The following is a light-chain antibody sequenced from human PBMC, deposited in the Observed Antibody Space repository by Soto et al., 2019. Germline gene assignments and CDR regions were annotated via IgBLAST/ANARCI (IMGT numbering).Light chain of an antibody. Sequence: IQMTQSPSIGSSSFGDEVTITCRASQSVSAWLAWYQQKPGRAPKFLMYDVSSLESGVPPRFSGTGSGTECTLSINSLQKDDGSTYYCQSYRNFSWTFGQGTKVDIK. J-gene: IGKJ1*01. V-gene: IGKV1-5*01. CDR2: DVS. CDR1: QSVSAW. CDR3: QSYRNFSWT.